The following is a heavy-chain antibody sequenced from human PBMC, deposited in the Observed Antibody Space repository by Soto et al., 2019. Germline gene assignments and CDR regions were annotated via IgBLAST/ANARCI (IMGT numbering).Heavy chain of an antibody. Sequence: QVQLVQSGAEVKKPGSSVKVSCKASGGTFSSYTINWVRQAPGPGLEWMGGIIPMFGTTDYAEKFQGRVTITADESTSTAYMELTGLRYEDTAFYYCARDGAGMGATSDYWGQGTLVTVSS. D-gene: IGHD1-26*01. V-gene: IGHV1-69*12. CDR1: GGTFSSYT. CDR2: IIPMFGTT. J-gene: IGHJ4*02. CDR3: ARDGAGMGATSDY.